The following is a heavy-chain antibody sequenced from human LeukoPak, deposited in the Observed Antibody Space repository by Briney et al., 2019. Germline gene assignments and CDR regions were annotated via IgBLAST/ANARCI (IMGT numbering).Heavy chain of an antibody. CDR1: GGSCSGYY. V-gene: IGHV4-34*01. Sequence: SETLSLTCAVYGGSCSGYYWSWIRQPPGKGLEWIGEINHSGSTNYNPSLKSRVTISVDTSKNQFSLKLSSVTAADTAVYYCASTRPRGNWGQGTLVTVPS. CDR3: ASTRPRGN. J-gene: IGHJ4*02. CDR2: INHSGST. D-gene: IGHD3-10*01.